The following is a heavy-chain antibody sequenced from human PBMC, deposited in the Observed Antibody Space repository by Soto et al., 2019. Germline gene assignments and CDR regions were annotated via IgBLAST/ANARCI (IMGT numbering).Heavy chain of an antibody. D-gene: IGHD3-3*01. CDR3: AKGTNFGVVISRGYFQH. V-gene: IGHV3-23*01. J-gene: IGHJ1*01. CDR2: ISGSGGST. CDR1: GFTFSSYA. Sequence: EVQLLESGGGLVQPGGSLRLSCAASGFTFSSYAMSWVRQAPGKGLEWVSAISGSGGSTYYADSVKGRFTISRDNSKNTLYLQMNSLRAEDTAVYYYAKGTNFGVVISRGYFQHWGQGTLITVSS.